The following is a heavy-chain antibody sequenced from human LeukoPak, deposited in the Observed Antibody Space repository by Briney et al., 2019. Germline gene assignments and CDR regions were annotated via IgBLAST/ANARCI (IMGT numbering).Heavy chain of an antibody. CDR1: GYTFTGYY. V-gene: IGHV1-2*06. CDR2: INPNSGGT. J-gene: IGHJ4*02. D-gene: IGHD6-19*01. CDR3: ASSLCGWYCFDY. Sequence: GASVKVSCKASGYTFTGYYMHWVRQAPRQGLEWMGRINPNSGGTNSAQKFQGRGTMTSDTAISTAYMEQSRLRSDDTAVYYCASSLCGWYCFDYWGQGTLVTVSS.